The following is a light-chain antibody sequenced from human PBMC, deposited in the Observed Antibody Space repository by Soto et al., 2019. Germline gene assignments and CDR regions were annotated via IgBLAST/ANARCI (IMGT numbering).Light chain of an antibody. Sequence: QSALTQPPSASGSPGQSVTISCTGTSSDVGGYNYVSWYQHHPGKAPKLMIYDVSKRPSGVPDRLSGSKSGNTASLTVSGLQAEDEADYYCSSYADSNNYVFGTGTKLTVL. CDR1: SSDVGGYNY. J-gene: IGLJ1*01. V-gene: IGLV2-8*01. CDR2: DVS. CDR3: SSYADSNNYV.